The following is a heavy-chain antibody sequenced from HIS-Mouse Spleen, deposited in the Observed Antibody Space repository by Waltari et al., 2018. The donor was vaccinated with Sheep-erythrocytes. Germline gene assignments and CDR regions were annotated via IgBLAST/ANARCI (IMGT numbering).Heavy chain of an antibody. V-gene: IGHV3-21*01. CDR2: ISSSSSYI. D-gene: IGHD6-6*01. J-gene: IGHJ3*02. CDR1: GFPFRSYS. Sequence: EVQLVESGGGLVKPGGSLRLSCAASGFPFRSYSMNGFRQAPGKGLEWVSSISSSSSYIYYADSVKGRFTISRDNAKNSLYLQMNSLRAEDTAVYYCARDSTSDAFDIWGQGTMVTVSS. CDR3: ARDSTSDAFDI.